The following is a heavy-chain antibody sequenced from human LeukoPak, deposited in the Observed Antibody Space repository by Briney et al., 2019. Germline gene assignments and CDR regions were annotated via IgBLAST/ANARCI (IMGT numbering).Heavy chain of an antibody. V-gene: IGHV1-69*05. CDR3: ASLFLVGAAFDY. CDR1: GGTFSSYA. D-gene: IGHD1-26*01. J-gene: IGHJ4*02. Sequence: ASVKVSCKASGGTFSSYAISWVRQAPGQGLEWMGGIIPIFGTANYAQKFQGRVTITTDESTSTAYMELSSLRSEDTAVYYCASLFLVGAAFDYWGQGTLVTVSS. CDR2: IIPIFGTA.